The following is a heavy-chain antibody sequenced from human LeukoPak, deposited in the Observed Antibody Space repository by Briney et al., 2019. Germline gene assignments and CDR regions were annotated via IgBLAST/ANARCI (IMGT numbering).Heavy chain of an antibody. Sequence: GSSVKLSCKASGRTFSNYAISWGRQAPGQRLEWMGRIIPIFGTANDSPKCQGRVTITTAESTSTACIELRSLRYEDTAVYYCAKERTTVTKLNYYYMDVWGKGTTVTVSS. V-gene: IGHV1-69*05. CDR1: GRTFSNYA. CDR2: IIPIFGTA. CDR3: AKERTTVTKLNYYYMDV. J-gene: IGHJ6*03. D-gene: IGHD4-17*01.